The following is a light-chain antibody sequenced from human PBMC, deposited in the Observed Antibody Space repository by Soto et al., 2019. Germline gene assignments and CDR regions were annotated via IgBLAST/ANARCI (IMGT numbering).Light chain of an antibody. CDR2: ATS. Sequence: DIQLTQSPSLLSASVGDRVTITCRASQGISSYLAWYQQKPGKAPKLLVYATSSLESGVPSRFSGRGSGTEFTLTISSLQPDDFATYYCQQHSAYPITFGGGTTMEIK. J-gene: IGKJ4*01. CDR1: QGISSY. V-gene: IGKV1-9*01. CDR3: QQHSAYPIT.